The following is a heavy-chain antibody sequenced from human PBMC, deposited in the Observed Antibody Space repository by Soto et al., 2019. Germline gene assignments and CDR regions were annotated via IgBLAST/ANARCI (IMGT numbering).Heavy chain of an antibody. D-gene: IGHD7-27*01. J-gene: IGHJ4*02. Sequence: QVQLVESGGGVVQPGRSLRLSCAASGFTFSSYGMHWVRQAPGKGLEWVAVIWYDGSNKYYADSVEGRFTISRDNSKNTLYLQMNSLGAEDTAVYYCARDPVFWGYYCDYWGQGTLVTVSS. CDR2: IWYDGSNK. V-gene: IGHV3-33*01. CDR3: ARDPVFWGYYCDY. CDR1: GFTFSSYG.